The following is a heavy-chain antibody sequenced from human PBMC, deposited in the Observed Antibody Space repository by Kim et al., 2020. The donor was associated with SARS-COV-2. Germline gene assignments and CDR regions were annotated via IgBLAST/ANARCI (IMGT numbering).Heavy chain of an antibody. CDR2: MNPKSGNT. J-gene: IGHJ4*02. CDR1: GYTFSTYD. D-gene: IGHD6-19*01. Sequence: ASVKVSCKASGYTFSTYDINWVRQAPGQGLEWMAWMNPKSGNTGFAQKFQGRVTLTRNTSSSTAYMELRGLRSDVTAIYYCARTRTWLQPFDFWGQGTLV. CDR3: ARTRTWLQPFDF. V-gene: IGHV1-8*01.